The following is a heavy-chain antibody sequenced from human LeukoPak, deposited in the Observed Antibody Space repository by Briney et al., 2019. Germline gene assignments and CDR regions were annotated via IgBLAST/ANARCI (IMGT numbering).Heavy chain of an antibody. CDR1: GFIFSGYS. J-gene: IGHJ4*02. V-gene: IGHV3-64*01. CDR2: ISPEGTTT. CDR3: AREQPAGSTDY. Sequence: LPGGSLRLSCEASGFIFSGYSMHWVRQAPGKGLEYVSVISPEGTTTYYTNSVKGRFTTSRDNSKNTLYLQMGSLRDEDTAMYYCAREQPAGSTDYWGQGTLVTVSS. D-gene: IGHD2-2*01.